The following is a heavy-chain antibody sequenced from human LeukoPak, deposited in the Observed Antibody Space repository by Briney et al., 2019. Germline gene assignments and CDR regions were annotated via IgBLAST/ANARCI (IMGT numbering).Heavy chain of an antibody. CDR1: GFTFSSDA. J-gene: IGHJ3*02. CDR2: INWNGGST. Sequence: SGGSLRLSCAASGFTFSSDAMSWVRQAPGKGLEWVSGINWNGGSTGYADSVKGRFTISRDNAKNSLYLQMNSLRAEDTALYYCARDDSSSPFEGAFDIWGQGTMVTVSS. V-gene: IGHV3-20*04. D-gene: IGHD6-6*01. CDR3: ARDDSSSPFEGAFDI.